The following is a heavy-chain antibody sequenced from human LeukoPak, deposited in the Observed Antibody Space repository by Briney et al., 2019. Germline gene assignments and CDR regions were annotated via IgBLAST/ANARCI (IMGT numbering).Heavy chain of an antibody. CDR2: IYYSGST. CDR1: GGSISSGGYY. CDR3: ARVGIAAAGTVDY. Sequence: SETLSLTCTVSGGSISSGGYYWSWIRQHPRKGLEWIGYIYYSGSTYYNPSLKSRVTISVDTSKNQFSLKLSSVTAANTAVYYCARVGIAAAGTVDYWGQGTLVTVSS. J-gene: IGHJ4*02. D-gene: IGHD6-13*01. V-gene: IGHV4-31*03.